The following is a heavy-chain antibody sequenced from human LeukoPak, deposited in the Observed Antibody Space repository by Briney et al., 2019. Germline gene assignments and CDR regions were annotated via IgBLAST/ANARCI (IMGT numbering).Heavy chain of an antibody. CDR1: GFTFDDYA. V-gene: IGHV3-43D*04. Sequence: GGSLRLSCTASGFTFDDYAMHWVRHAPGKRLEWVSFISWDGGSTYYADSVKGRFATSRDNSKNSLYLQMNSLRAEDTALYYCAKDTGGSRSLPSYYFDYWGQGTLVTVSS. CDR3: AKDTGGSRSLPSYYFDY. J-gene: IGHJ4*02. D-gene: IGHD3-10*01. CDR2: ISWDGGST.